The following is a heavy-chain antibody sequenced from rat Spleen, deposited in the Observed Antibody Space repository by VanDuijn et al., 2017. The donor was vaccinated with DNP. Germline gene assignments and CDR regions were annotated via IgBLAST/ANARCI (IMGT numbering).Heavy chain of an antibody. CDR2: ISYDGGST. D-gene: IGHD1-11*01. V-gene: IGHV5-20*01. Sequence: EVQVVETGGGLVQPGRSLKLSCAASGFTFSDYYMAWVRQAPTKGLEWVTSISYDGGSTYYRDSVQGRFIISRDNAKTTLNLQMDSLRSEDTATYYCVTRGKYGGYDYWGQGVMVTVSS. CDR1: GFTFSDYY. CDR3: VTRGKYGGYDY. J-gene: IGHJ2*01.